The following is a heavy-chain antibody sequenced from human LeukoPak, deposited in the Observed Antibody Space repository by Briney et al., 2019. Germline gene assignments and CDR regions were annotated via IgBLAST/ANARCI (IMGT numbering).Heavy chain of an antibody. CDR2: IRYDGSNK. CDR1: GFTFSSYG. V-gene: IGHV3-30*02. Sequence: GGSLRLSCAASGFTFSSYGMHWVRQAPGKGLEWVAFIRYDGSNKYYADSVKGRFTISRDNSKNTLYLQMNSLRAEDTAVYYCARDRGYSYPNWGQGTLVTVSS. CDR3: ARDRGYSYPN. D-gene: IGHD5-18*01. J-gene: IGHJ4*02.